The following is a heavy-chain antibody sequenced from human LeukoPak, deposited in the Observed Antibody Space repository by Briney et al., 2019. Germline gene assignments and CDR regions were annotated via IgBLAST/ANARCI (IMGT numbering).Heavy chain of an antibody. CDR3: ARDLYDFWSGREPYYFDY. V-gene: IGHV1-18*04. J-gene: IGHJ4*02. CDR2: ISAYNGNT. D-gene: IGHD3-3*01. Sequence: GGSLRLSCKGSGYSFTSYWISWVRQAPGQGLEWMGWISAYNGNTNYAQKLQGRVTMTTDTSTSTAYMELRSLRSDDTAVYYCARDLYDFWSGREPYYFDYWGQGTLVTVSS. CDR1: GYSFTSYW.